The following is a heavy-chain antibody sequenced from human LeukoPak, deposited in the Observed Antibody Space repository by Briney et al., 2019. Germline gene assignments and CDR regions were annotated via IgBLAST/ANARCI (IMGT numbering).Heavy chain of an antibody. J-gene: IGHJ4*02. V-gene: IGHV2-70*11. CDR2: TDWDDDK. CDR1: AFSLSTNGMC. Sequence: SGPALVKPTQTLTPTCTFYAFSLSTNGMCVSWIRQHPSKALEWRARTDWDDDKYYSTSLKTRLTISKDTAKYQVVLTMTNMDPVDTATYYCARTSRTGCVDYWGQGTLVTVSS. D-gene: IGHD2-21*01. CDR3: ARTSRTGCVDY.